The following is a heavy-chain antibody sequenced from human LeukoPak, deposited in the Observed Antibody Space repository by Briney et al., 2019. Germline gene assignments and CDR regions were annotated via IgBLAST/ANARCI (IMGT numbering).Heavy chain of an antibody. CDR2: ISGSGGST. CDR1: GFTFSSYA. J-gene: IGHJ4*02. CDR3: AKDYSDSSGYFRVPHVFDF. D-gene: IGHD3-22*01. Sequence: GGSLRLSCAASGFTFSSYAMSWVRQAPGKGLEWVSAISGSGGSTYYADSVKGRFTISRDNSKNTLYLQMNSLRAEDTAVCYCAKDYSDSSGYFRVPHVFDFWGQGTLVTVSS. V-gene: IGHV3-23*01.